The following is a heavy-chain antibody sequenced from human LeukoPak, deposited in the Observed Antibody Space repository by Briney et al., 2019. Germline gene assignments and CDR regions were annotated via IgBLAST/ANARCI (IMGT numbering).Heavy chain of an antibody. Sequence: PSETLSLTCTVSDGSMSPYYWSWIRQSPGKGLEWIAYILYNGNTKYNPSLWSRVTISIDTSRNQVFLNLNSVTAADTAVYYCARGGYYYLDVWGKGTTVTVSS. CDR1: DGSMSPYY. J-gene: IGHJ6*03. CDR2: ILYNGNT. CDR3: ARGGYYYLDV. V-gene: IGHV4-59*01.